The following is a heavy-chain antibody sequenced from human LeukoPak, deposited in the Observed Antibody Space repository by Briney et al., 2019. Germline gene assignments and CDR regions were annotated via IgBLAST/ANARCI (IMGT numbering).Heavy chain of an antibody. CDR1: GFTFSSHW. CDR3: ARDLAYSRLDY. D-gene: IGHD5-18*01. Sequence: GGSLRLSCAASGFTFSSHWMHWVRHAPGKGLVWVSRINSDGSSISYADSVKGRFTISRDNAKNTLYLQMNSLRVEDTAFYYCARDLAYSRLDYWGQGMLVTVSS. CDR2: INSDGSSI. J-gene: IGHJ4*02. V-gene: IGHV3-74*01.